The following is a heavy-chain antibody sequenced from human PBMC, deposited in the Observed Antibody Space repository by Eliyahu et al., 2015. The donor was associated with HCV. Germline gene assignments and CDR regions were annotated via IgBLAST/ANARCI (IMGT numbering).Heavy chain of an antibody. J-gene: IGHJ4*02. CDR3: AAVGYAVAGIDY. CDR1: GFTFTSSA. D-gene: IGHD6-19*01. V-gene: IGHV1-58*01. CDR2: IVVGSGNT. Sequence: QMQLVQSGPEVKKPGTSVKVSCKASGFTFTSSAVQWVRQARGQRLEWVGWIVVGSGNTNYAQKFQERVTITRDMSTSTAYMELSSLRSEDTAVYYCAAVGYAVAGIDYWGQGTLVTVSS.